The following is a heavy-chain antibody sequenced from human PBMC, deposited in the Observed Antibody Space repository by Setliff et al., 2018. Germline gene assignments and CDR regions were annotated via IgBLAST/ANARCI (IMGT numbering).Heavy chain of an antibody. D-gene: IGHD6-6*01. J-gene: IGHJ4*02. V-gene: IGHV4-59*01. CDR3: TSTPRGGINITTRAGAFDS. CDR1: GVSISSYY. CDR2: IQKSGST. Sequence: PSETLSLTCNVSGVSISSYYWSWIRQPPGKGLESIGYIQKSGSTNYNPSLMSRVSISVDTSKNQFSLKLRSVTAADTAVYYCTSTPRGGINITTRAGAFDSWGQGALVTVSS.